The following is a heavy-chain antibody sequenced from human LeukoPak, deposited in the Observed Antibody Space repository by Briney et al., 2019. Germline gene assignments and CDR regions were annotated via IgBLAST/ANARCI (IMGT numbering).Heavy chain of an antibody. CDR1: GFTFSSYA. Sequence: GGSLRLSCAASGFTFSSYAMHWVHQAPGKGLEWVAVISYDGSNKYYADSVKGRFTISRDNSKNTLYLQMNSLRAEDTAVYYCARDLHTYNWSAFDIWGQGTMVTVSS. D-gene: IGHD1-20*01. V-gene: IGHV3-30*04. CDR3: ARDLHTYNWSAFDI. CDR2: ISYDGSNK. J-gene: IGHJ3*02.